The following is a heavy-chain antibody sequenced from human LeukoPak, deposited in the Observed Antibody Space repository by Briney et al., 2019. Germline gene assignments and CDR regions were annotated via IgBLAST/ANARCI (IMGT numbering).Heavy chain of an antibody. J-gene: IGHJ5*02. CDR1: GYTFTGYY. Sequence: ASVTVSCKASGYTFTGYYMHWVRQAPGQGLEWLGRINPNSGVPNYAQKFQGRVTMTRDTAISTAYMQLSSLRSGDTAVYYCAREVGYSSSYYGRFDPWGQGTLVTVSS. D-gene: IGHD6-13*01. V-gene: IGHV1-2*06. CDR2: INPNSGVP. CDR3: AREVGYSSSYYGRFDP.